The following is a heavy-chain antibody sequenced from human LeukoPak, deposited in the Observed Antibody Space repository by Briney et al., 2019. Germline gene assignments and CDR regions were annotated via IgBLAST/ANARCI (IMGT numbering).Heavy chain of an antibody. J-gene: IGHJ3*01. CDR3: ARSCGGDCFSDLKDSIAV. CDR1: GYTFTGYY. CDR2: INPNSGGT. V-gene: IGHV1-2*02. Sequence: ASVRVSCKASGYTFTGYYIHWVRRAPGQGLEYMGWINPNSGGTNYAQEFQGRVTMPRDTPISTGYMELNSLRSYDTAMHFCARSCGGDCFSDLKDSIAVWREGTLV. D-gene: IGHD2-21*02.